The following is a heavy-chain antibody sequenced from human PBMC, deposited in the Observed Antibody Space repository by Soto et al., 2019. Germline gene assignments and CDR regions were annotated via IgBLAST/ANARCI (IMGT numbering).Heavy chain of an antibody. V-gene: IGHV3-74*01. CDR2: INSDGSST. CDR3: ARDREYYDFWSGYYTEAPYYYYYGMDV. Sequence: GGSLRLSCAASGFTFSSYWMHWVRQAPGKGLVWVSRINSDGSSTSYADSVKGRFTISRDNAKNTLYLQMNSLRAEDTAVYYCARDREYYDFWSGYYTEAPYYYYYGMDVWGQGTPVTVSS. CDR1: GFTFSSYW. D-gene: IGHD3-3*01. J-gene: IGHJ6*02.